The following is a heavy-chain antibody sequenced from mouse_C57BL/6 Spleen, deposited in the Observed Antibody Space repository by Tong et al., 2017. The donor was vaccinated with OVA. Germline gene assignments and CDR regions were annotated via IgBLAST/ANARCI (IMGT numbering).Heavy chain of an antibody. Sequence: VQLQESGAELMKPGASVKLSCKATGYTFTGYWIEWVKQRPGHGLEWIGEILPGSGSTNYNEKFKGKATFTADTSSNTAYMQLSSLTTEDSAIYYCARGIYYDYHDVLYYFDYWGQGTTLTVSS. CDR3: ARGIYYDYHDVLYYFDY. CDR2: ILPGSGST. J-gene: IGHJ2*01. D-gene: IGHD2-4*01. CDR1: GYTFTGYW. V-gene: IGHV1-9*01.